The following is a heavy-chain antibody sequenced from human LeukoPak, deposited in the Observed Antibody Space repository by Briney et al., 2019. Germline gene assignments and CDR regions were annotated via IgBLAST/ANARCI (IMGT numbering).Heavy chain of an antibody. D-gene: IGHD3-10*01. Sequence: GGSLRLSCAASGFTFSDYYMSWIRQAPGKGLEWVSYISSSGSTIYYADSVKGRFTISRDNAKNSLYLQMNSLRAEDTAVYYCASDPIYGSGSYLLFDYWGQGILVTVSS. CDR2: ISSSGSTI. V-gene: IGHV3-11*01. J-gene: IGHJ4*02. CDR3: ASDPIYGSGSYLLFDY. CDR1: GFTFSDYY.